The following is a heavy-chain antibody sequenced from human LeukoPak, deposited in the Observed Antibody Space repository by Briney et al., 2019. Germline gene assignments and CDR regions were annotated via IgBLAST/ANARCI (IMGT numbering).Heavy chain of an antibody. CDR3: ARDSGDRTVDY. J-gene: IGHJ4*02. Sequence: PGGSLRLSCAASGFTFSSYWMSWVRQDPGKGLEWVANIKTDGSEKYYVDSVKGRFTISRDNAKNSLYLQMNSLRAEDTAMYYCARDSGDRTVDYWGQGTLVTVSS. CDR1: GFTFSSYW. D-gene: IGHD3-10*01. CDR2: IKTDGSEK. V-gene: IGHV3-7*01.